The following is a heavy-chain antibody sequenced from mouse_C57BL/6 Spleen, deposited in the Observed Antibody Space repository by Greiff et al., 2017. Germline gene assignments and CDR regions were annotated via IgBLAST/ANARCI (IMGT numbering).Heavy chain of an antibody. CDR3: ARMGLEGYYVGAMDY. V-gene: IGHV1-81*01. CDR1: GYTFTSYG. D-gene: IGHD2-3*01. J-gene: IGHJ4*01. CDR2: IYPRSGNT. Sequence: QVQLQQSGAELARPGASVKLSCKASGYTFTSYGISWVKQRTGQGLEWIGEIYPRSGNTYYNEKFKGKATLTADKSSSTAYMELRSLTSEDSAVYFCARMGLEGYYVGAMDYWGQGTSVTVSS.